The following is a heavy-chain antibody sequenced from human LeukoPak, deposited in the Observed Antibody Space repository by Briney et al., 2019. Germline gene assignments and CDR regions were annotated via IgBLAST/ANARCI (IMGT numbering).Heavy chain of an antibody. CDR1: GFTFSTYA. CDR3: VNLDYG. CDR2: ISSNGGST. Sequence: GGSLRLSCSASGFTFSTYAMHWVRQAPGKGLEYVSGISSNGGSTYYADSVKGRFTISRDNSKNTLYLQMSSLRAEDTAAYYCVNLDYGGGQGTLVTVSS. V-gene: IGHV3-64D*06. J-gene: IGHJ4*02. D-gene: IGHD4-17*01.